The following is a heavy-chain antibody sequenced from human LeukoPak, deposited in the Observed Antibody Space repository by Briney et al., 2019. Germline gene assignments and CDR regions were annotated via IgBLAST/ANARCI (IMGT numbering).Heavy chain of an antibody. Sequence: PGGSLRLSCAASGFTFSSYEMNWVRQAPGKGLEWVSYISSSGTTIYYADSVKGRFTISRDNSKNTLYLQMNSLRAEDTAVYYCANRWRNYYFDYWGQGTLVTVSS. CDR1: GFTFSSYE. CDR3: ANRWRNYYFDY. V-gene: IGHV3-48*03. CDR2: ISSSGTTI. J-gene: IGHJ4*02. D-gene: IGHD5-24*01.